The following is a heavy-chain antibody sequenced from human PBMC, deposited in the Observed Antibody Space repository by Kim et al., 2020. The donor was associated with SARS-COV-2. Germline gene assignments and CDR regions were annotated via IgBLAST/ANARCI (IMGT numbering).Heavy chain of an antibody. CDR3: VRSMDY. J-gene: IGHJ4*02. V-gene: IGHV3-7*01. CDR2: IKYDGSEK. CDR1: GFTFSSSW. D-gene: IGHD2-8*01. Sequence: GGSLRLSCAASGFTFSSSWMTWVRQAPGMGLEWVAYIKYDGSEKYYVDSVKGRFTISRDNAKNSLYLQMNSLRVEDTAVYYCVRSMDYCGQGTLVTVSS.